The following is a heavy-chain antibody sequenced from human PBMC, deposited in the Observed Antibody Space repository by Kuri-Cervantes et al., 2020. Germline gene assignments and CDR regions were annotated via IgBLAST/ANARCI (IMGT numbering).Heavy chain of an antibody. CDR2: ISSSRSTI. CDR1: GFTFDDYG. CDR3: AREYYYDSSGYYGAFDI. D-gene: IGHD3-22*01. J-gene: IGHJ3*02. Sequence: GESLKISCAASGFTFDDYGMSWVRQAPGEGLEWVSYISSSRSTIYYADSAKGRFTISRDNAKNSLYLQMNSLRAEDTAVYYCAREYYYDSSGYYGAFDIWGQGTMVTVSS. V-gene: IGHV3-48*01.